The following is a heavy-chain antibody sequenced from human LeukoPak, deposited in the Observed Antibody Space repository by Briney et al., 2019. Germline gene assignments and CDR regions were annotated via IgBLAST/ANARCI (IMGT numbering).Heavy chain of an antibody. CDR1: GRSISGYY. CDR2: IHYSGKA. CDR3: ARFGVYYDMGV. D-gene: IGHD3-16*01. J-gene: IGHJ6*02. Sequence: PSETLSLTCTVSGRSISGYYWTWLRQPPGKGLEWIGQIHYSGKADYNPSLRSRITISVDTSKNQMSLKLSSVTAADTAVYYCARFGVYYDMGVWGQGTTVTVS. V-gene: IGHV4-59*01.